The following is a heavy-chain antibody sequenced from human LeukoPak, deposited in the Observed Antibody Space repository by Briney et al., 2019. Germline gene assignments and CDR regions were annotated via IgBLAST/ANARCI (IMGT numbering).Heavy chain of an antibody. D-gene: IGHD5-18*01. CDR3: ARGLRGYSYGSFDY. CDR2: ISSSGSTI. CDR1: GFTFSSYS. V-gene: IGHV3-48*01. J-gene: IGHJ4*02. Sequence: GGSLRLSCAASGFTFSSYSMNWVRQAPGKGLEWVSYISSSGSTIYYADSVKGRFTISRDNAKNSLYLQMNSLRAEDTAVYYCARGLRGYSYGSFDYWGQGTLVTVSS.